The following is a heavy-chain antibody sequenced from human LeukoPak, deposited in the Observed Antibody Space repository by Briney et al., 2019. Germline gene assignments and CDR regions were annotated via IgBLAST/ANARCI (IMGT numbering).Heavy chain of an antibody. CDR3: ARGVAGVYFYYYMDV. Sequence: ASVKVSCKASGYAFTRHYMHWVRQAPGQGLEWMGLINPSGSSTIYAQKFQGRVTMTRDMSTSTDYMELSSLRSEDTAVYYCARGVAGVYFYYYMDVWGKGTTVTVSS. CDR1: GYAFTRHY. CDR2: INPSGSST. J-gene: IGHJ6*03. D-gene: IGHD1-14*01. V-gene: IGHV1-46*01.